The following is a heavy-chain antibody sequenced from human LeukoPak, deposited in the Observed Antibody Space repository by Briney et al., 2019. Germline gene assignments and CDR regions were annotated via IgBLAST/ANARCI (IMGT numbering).Heavy chain of an antibody. Sequence: GGSLRLSCAASGFTVSSNYMSWVRQAPGKGLEWVSVIYSGGSTYYADSVKGRFTISRDNSKNTLYLQMNSLRAEDTAVYYCARYYYDSSGYYYVPSYFDYWGQGTLVTVSS. V-gene: IGHV3-66*01. CDR3: ARYYYDSSGYYYVPSYFDY. J-gene: IGHJ4*02. D-gene: IGHD3-22*01. CDR2: IYSGGST. CDR1: GFTVSSNY.